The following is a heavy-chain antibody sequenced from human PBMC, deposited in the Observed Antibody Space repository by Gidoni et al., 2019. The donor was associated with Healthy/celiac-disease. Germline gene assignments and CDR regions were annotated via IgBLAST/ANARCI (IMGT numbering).Heavy chain of an antibody. CDR2: INAGNGNT. J-gene: IGHJ5*02. CDR1: GYTFTSYA. Sequence: QVQLVQSGAEVKKPGASVKVSCKASGYTFTSYAMHWVRQAPGQRLEWMGWINAGNGNTKYSQKFQGRVTITRDTSASTAYMELSSLRSEDTAVYYCARDRVTGTTGVRWFDPWGQGTLVTVSS. CDR3: ARDRVTGTTGVRWFDP. D-gene: IGHD1-7*01. V-gene: IGHV1-3*01.